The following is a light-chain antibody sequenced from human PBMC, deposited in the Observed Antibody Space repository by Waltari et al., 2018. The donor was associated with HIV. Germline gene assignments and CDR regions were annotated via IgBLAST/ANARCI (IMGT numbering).Light chain of an antibody. V-gene: IGKV3-20*01. CDR3: HQYGDSSLMT. CDR1: QAVNNDY. Sequence: ILLMQSPVSLSLSPGATAPLSRRASQAVNNDYLAWYQQRPGQAPRLLMYRASTRAAAIPDRFSGGGSGTDFTLTISSLEPDDFAVYYCHQYGDSSLMTFGPGTTVDL. J-gene: IGKJ3*01. CDR2: RAS.